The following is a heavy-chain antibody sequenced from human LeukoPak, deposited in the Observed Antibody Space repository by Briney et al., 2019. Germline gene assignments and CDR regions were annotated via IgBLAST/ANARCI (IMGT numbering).Heavy chain of an antibody. CDR1: GGSINSNSHH. D-gene: IGHD3-9*01. CDR2: IYYSGTT. Sequence: SEALSLTCSVSGGSINSNSHHWDWIRQAPGKGLEWIGNIYYSGTTSYNPSLKSRVTISVDTSKNQFSLRLSSVTAADTAVYYCARRGDILTDYAFDYWGQGALVTVSS. V-gene: IGHV4-39*01. CDR3: ARRGDILTDYAFDY. J-gene: IGHJ4*02.